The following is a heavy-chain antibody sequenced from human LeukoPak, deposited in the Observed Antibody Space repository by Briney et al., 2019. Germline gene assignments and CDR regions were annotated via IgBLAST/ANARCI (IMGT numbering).Heavy chain of an antibody. CDR2: ISSSSSTI. D-gene: IGHD3-9*01. V-gene: IGHV3-48*02. CDR3: ARDSGYDILTPLWFDP. CDR1: GFTFSSYS. Sequence: GGSLRLSCAASGFTFSSYSMNWVRQAPGKGLEWVSYISSSSSTIYYADSVKGRFTISRDNAKNSLYLQMNSLRDEDTAVYYCARDSGYDILTPLWFDPWGQGTLVTVSS. J-gene: IGHJ5*02.